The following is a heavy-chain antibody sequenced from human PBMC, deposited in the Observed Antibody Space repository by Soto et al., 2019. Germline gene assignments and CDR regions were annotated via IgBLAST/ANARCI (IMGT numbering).Heavy chain of an antibody. J-gene: IGHJ6*02. CDR2: ISSRSDI. CDR1: GFTFSTYS. V-gene: IGHV3-21*01. Sequence: GSLRLSCVGSGFTFSTYSINWVRQAPGKGLEWVSSISSRSDIYYADSVKGRFTISRDNAKNSVSLQMNSLRAEDTAVYYCAREYTAWPLAYGLDVWGQGTTFTVSS. D-gene: IGHD2-2*02. CDR3: AREYTAWPLAYGLDV.